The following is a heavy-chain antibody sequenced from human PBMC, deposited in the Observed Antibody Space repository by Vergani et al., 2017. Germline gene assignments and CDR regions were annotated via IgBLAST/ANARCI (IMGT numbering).Heavy chain of an antibody. CDR3: ARQGSSSYWYFDL. CDR2: IYYSGST. J-gene: IGHJ2*01. Sequence: QVQLQESGPGLVKPSETLSLTCTVSGGSISSYYWSWIRQPPGKGLEWIWYIYYSGSTNYNPSLKSRVTISVDTSKNQFSLKLSSVTAADTAVYYCARQGSSSYWYFDLWGRGTLVTVSS. V-gene: IGHV4-59*01. D-gene: IGHD6-6*01. CDR1: GGSISSYY.